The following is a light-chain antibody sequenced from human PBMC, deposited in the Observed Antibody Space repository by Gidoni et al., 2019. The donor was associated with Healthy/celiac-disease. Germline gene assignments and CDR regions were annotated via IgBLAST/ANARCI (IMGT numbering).Light chain of an antibody. CDR1: SSDVGGYNY. J-gene: IGLJ1*01. CDR2: EVS. V-gene: IGLV2-8*01. CDR3: SSYAGSNTHV. Sequence: QSALTQPPSASGSPGQSVTISCTGTSSDVGGYNYVSWYQQHPGKAPKLMIYEVSKRPSGVPDCFSGSKSGNTASLTVSGLQAEDEADYYCSSYAGSNTHVFGTGTKVTVL.